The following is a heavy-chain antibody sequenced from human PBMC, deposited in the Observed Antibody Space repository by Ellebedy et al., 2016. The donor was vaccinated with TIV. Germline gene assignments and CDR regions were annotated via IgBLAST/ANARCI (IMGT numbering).Heavy chain of an antibody. CDR3: ARDLHEVAANY. CDR2: IKGDGTTA. J-gene: IGHJ4*02. CDR1: GFTFSSYW. Sequence: GESLKISCTASGFTFSSYWMHWFRHAPGKGLVWVSRIKGDGTTAHYADSVKGRFTVSSDTAKSTLYLQMNSLRADDTAVYYCARDLHEVAANYWGQGTLVTVSS. V-gene: IGHV3-74*01. D-gene: IGHD2-15*01.